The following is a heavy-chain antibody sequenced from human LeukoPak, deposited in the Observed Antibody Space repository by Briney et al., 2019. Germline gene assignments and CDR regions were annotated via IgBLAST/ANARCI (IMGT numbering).Heavy chain of an antibody. CDR1: GFTFSSYE. J-gene: IGHJ6*04. CDR2: ISSSGSTI. CDR3: ARRASVVVPARYGMDV. V-gene: IGHV3-48*03. D-gene: IGHD2-2*01. Sequence: GGSLRLSCAASGFTFSSYEMNWVRQAPGKGREWVSYISSSGSTIYYADSVKGRFTISRDNAKNSLYLQMNSLRAEDTAVYYCARRASVVVPARYGMDVWGKGTTVTVSS.